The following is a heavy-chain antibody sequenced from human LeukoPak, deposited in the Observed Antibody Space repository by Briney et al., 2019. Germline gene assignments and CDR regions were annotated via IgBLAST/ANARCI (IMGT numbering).Heavy chain of an antibody. CDR2: IYYSGTT. V-gene: IGHV4-39*01. CDR1: GGSISSSTYY. CDR3: ASSLGDYYDSSASGGY. D-gene: IGHD3-22*01. J-gene: IGHJ4*02. Sequence: SETLSLTCTVSGGSISSSTYYWGWIRQPPGKGLEWIGCIYYSGTTYYNPSLKSRVTISVDTSKNQFSLRLSSVAAADTAVYYCASSLGDYYDSSASGGYWGQGTLVTVSS.